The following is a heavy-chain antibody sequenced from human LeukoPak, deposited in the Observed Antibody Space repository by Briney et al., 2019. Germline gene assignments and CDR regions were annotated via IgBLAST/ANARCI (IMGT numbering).Heavy chain of an antibody. CDR2: IYYSGST. V-gene: IGHV4-59*01. CDR1: GGSISSYY. CDR3: ARATYSSSWPYYFDY. D-gene: IGHD6-13*01. J-gene: IGHJ4*02. Sequence: PSETLSLTCTVSGGSISSYYWSWIRQPPGKGLEWIGYIYYSGSTNHNPSLKSRVTISVDTSKNQFSLKLSSVTAADTAVYYCARATYSSSWPYYFDYWGQGTLVTVSS.